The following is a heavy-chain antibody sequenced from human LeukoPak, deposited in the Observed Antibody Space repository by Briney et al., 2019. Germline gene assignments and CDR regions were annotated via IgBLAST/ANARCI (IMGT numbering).Heavy chain of an antibody. Sequence: GESLKISCKGSGYSFTSYWTSWARQMPGKGLEWMGRIDPSDSYTNYSPSFQGHVTISADKSISTAYLQWSSLKASDTAMYYCARHLSYSSGWSDYWGQGTLVTVSS. J-gene: IGHJ4*02. D-gene: IGHD6-19*01. V-gene: IGHV5-10-1*01. CDR3: ARHLSYSSGWSDY. CDR2: IDPSDSYT. CDR1: GYSFTSYW.